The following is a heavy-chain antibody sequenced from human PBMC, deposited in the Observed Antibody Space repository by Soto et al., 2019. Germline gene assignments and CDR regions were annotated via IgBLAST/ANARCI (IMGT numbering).Heavy chain of an antibody. V-gene: IGHV1-69*13. J-gene: IGHJ6*02. D-gene: IGHD6-6*01. CDR2: IIPIFGTA. CDR3: ARVLTIAATERYYYYYYGMDV. Sequence: SVKVSCKASGGTFSSYAISWVRQAPGQGLEWMGGIIPIFGTANYAQKFQGRVTITADESTSTAYMELSSLRSEDTAVYYCARVLTIAATERYYYYYYGMDVWGQGTTVTVSS. CDR1: GGTFSSYA.